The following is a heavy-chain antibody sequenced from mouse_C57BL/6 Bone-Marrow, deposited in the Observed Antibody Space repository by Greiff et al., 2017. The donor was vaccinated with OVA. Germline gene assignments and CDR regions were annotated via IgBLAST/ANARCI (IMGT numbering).Heavy chain of an antibody. Sequence: EVKLQESGAELVRPGASVKLSCTASGFTITDYYMHWVKQRPEQGLEWIGRIDPEDGDTEYAPKFQGKATMTADTSSNTAYLQLSSLTSEDTAVYYCTDGYFYAMDYWGQGTSVTVSS. D-gene: IGHD2-3*01. CDR1: GFTITDYY. V-gene: IGHV14-1*01. J-gene: IGHJ4*01. CDR3: TDGYFYAMDY. CDR2: IDPEDGDT.